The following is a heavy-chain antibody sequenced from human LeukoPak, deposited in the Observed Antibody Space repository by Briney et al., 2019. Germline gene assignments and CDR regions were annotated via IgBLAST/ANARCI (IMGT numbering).Heavy chain of an antibody. D-gene: IGHD2-8*01. CDR1: GLTFSSYW. Sequence: GGSLRLSCAASGLTFSSYWMTWVRQAPGKGLEWVANIKQDGSEKYYVDSVKGRFTISRDNAKNSLYLQMNSLRVEDTAVYYCASWGPAAYCSNGSSSWGQGTLVTVSS. CDR3: ASWGPAAYCSNGSSS. CDR2: IKQDGSEK. V-gene: IGHV3-7*01. J-gene: IGHJ5*02.